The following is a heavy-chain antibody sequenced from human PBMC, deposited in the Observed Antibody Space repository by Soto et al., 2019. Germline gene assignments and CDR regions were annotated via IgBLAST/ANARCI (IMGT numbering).Heavy chain of an antibody. D-gene: IGHD3-10*01. J-gene: IGHJ6*03. CDR2: ISDSGGST. CDR3: ANGWFGELTPYYYMDV. CDR1: GFTFSNYA. V-gene: IGHV3-23*01. Sequence: EVQLLESGGSLVQPGGSLRVSCEASGFTFSNYAMTWVRQAPGRGLEWVSTISDSGGSTHYADSVKGRFTISRDNSKNTLYLQMNSLRAEDTAVYYCANGWFGELTPYYYMDVWGKGTTVTVSS.